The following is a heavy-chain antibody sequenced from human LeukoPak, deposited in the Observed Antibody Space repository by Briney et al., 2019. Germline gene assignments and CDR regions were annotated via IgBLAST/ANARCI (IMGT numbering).Heavy chain of an antibody. CDR1: GGSFSGYY. V-gene: IGHV4-34*01. J-gene: IGHJ4*02. Sequence: SSETLSLTCAVYGGSFSGYYWSWIRQPPGKGLEWIGEINHSGSTNYNPSLKSRVTISVDTSKNQFSLKLSSVTAADTAVYYCALGYCSGGSCFRSFDYWGQGTLVTVSS. CDR3: ALGYCSGGSCFRSFDY. D-gene: IGHD2-15*01. CDR2: INHSGST.